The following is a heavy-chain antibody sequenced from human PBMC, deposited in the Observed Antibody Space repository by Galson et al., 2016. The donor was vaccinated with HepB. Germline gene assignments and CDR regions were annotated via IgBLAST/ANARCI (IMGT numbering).Heavy chain of an antibody. CDR1: GASMSKTRYY. V-gene: IGHV4-39*01. CDR2: VYYSGST. Sequence: SETLSLTCSVSGASMSKTRYYWAWIRQPPGKGLEWIGNVYYSGSTYYNPSLSSRVTILVDTSNNQFSLKLKSVTAADTAVYYCARRGEYFDILTDYSPGGWWFDPWGQGTLVTVSS. D-gene: IGHD3-9*01. CDR3: ARRGEYFDILTDYSPGGWWFDP. J-gene: IGHJ5*02.